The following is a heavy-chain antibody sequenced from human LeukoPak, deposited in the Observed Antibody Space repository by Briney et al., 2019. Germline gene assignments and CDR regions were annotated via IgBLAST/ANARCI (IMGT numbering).Heavy chain of an antibody. CDR3: AREGGYSGYDDPDYFDY. CDR1: GYTFTGYY. CDR2: INPKSGGT. D-gene: IGHD5-12*01. J-gene: IGHJ4*02. Sequence: ASVKVSCKASGYTFTGYYMHWVRQAPGQGLEWMGWINPKSGGTNYAQKFQGRVTMTRDTSISTAYMELSRLRSDDTAVYYCAREGGYSGYDDPDYFDYWGQGTLVTVSS. V-gene: IGHV1-2*02.